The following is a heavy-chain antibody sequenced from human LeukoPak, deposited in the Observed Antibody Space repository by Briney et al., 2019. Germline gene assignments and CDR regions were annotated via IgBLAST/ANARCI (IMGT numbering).Heavy chain of an antibody. Sequence: GSLRLSCAASGFTFDDYGMSWVRQAPGKGLELVSVSNWSGGSTGYADSVKGRFTISRDNAKNSLYLQMNSLRAEDTALYYCAKTGTNCSGGSCYSDYWGQGTLVTVSS. CDR2: SNWSGGST. V-gene: IGHV3-20*04. J-gene: IGHJ4*02. CDR1: GFTFDDYG. CDR3: AKTGTNCSGGSCYSDY. D-gene: IGHD2-15*01.